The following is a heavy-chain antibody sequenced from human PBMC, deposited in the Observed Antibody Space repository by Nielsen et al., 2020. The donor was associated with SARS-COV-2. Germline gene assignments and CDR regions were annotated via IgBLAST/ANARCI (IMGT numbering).Heavy chain of an antibody. D-gene: IGHD6-19*01. CDR1: GFTFSSYS. CDR3: ARDGGRSIAVAGTTPY. J-gene: IGHJ4*02. V-gene: IGHV3-21*01. CDR2: ISSSSSYI. Sequence: GGSLRLSCATSGFTFSSYSMNWVRQAPGKGLEWVSSISSSSSYIYYADSVKGRFTISRDNAKNSLYLQMNSLRAEDTAVYYCARDGGRSIAVAGTTPYWGQGTLVTVSS.